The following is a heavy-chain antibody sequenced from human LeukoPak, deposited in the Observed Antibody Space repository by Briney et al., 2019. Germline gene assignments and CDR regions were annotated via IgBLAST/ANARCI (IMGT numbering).Heavy chain of an antibody. J-gene: IGHJ4*02. D-gene: IGHD3-10*01. V-gene: IGHV3-23*01. CDR1: GLTFNSHS. CDR3: AKLSLSGRSQSADY. CDR2: VSTNGDVT. Sequence: GGSLRLSCVASGLTFNSHSMSWVRQAPGMGLEWVSVVSTNGDVTFYADSVNGRFTISRDNSKNTLFLQMNSLRAEDTAVYYCAKLSLSGRSQSADYWGQGTLVTVSS.